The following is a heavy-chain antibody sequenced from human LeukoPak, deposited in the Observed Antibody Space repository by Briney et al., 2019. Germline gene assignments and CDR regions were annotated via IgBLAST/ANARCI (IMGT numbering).Heavy chain of an antibody. CDR3: ARGPLRYSSSTSCYAGLGWFDP. V-gene: IGHV1-69*05. CDR2: IIPIFGTA. CDR1: GGTFSSYA. D-gene: IGHD2-2*01. Sequence: ASVKVSSKASGGTFSSYAISWVRQAPGQGLEWMGRIIPIFGTANYAQKFQGRVTITTDESTSTAYMELSSLRSEDTAVYYCARGPLRYSSSTSCYAGLGWFDPWGQGTLVTVSS. J-gene: IGHJ5*02.